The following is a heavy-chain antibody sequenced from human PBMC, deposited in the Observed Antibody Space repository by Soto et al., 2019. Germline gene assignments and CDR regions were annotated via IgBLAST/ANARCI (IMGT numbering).Heavy chain of an antibody. Sequence: GGSLRLSCAASGFTFSSYAMSWFRQAPGKGLEWVSAISGSGGSTYYADSVKGRFTISRDNSKNTLYLQMNSLRAEDTAVYYCAKDXRPTAAGNRYYYYGMDVWGQGTTVTVSS. J-gene: IGHJ6*02. D-gene: IGHD6-13*01. V-gene: IGHV3-23*01. CDR3: AKDXRPTAAGNRYYYYGMDV. CDR2: ISGSGGST. CDR1: GFTFSSYA.